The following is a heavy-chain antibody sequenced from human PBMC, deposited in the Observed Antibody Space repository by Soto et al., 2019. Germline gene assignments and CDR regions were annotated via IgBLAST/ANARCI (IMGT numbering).Heavy chain of an antibody. D-gene: IGHD5-18*01. J-gene: IGHJ2*01. Sequence: QVQLVESGGGVVQPGRSLRLSCAASGFTFSSYGMHWVRQAPGKGLEWVAVIWYDGSNKYYADSVKGRFTISRDNSKNTLYRQMNSLRAEDTAVYYCAREGDTDHYWYFDLWGRGTLVTVSS. CDR1: GFTFSSYG. V-gene: IGHV3-33*01. CDR3: AREGDTDHYWYFDL. CDR2: IWYDGSNK.